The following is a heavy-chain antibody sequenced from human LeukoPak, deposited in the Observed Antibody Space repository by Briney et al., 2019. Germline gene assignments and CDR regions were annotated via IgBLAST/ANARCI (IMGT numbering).Heavy chain of an antibody. CDR2: INPSGGST. V-gene: IGHV1-46*01. J-gene: IGHJ4*02. CDR3: ARALYGSAFAIGY. CDR1: GYTFSNYY. D-gene: IGHD6-19*01. Sequence: ASVKVSCKASGYTFSNYYIHWVRQAPGQGLEWMGIINPSGGSTSYAQKFQGRVTMTTDTSMPTVYMELSSLRSEDTAVYHCARALYGSAFAIGYRGQGTLVTVSS.